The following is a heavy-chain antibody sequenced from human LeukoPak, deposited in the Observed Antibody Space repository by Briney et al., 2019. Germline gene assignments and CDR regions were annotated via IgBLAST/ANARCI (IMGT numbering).Heavy chain of an antibody. CDR2: IYYSGST. V-gene: IGHV4-61*01. CDR1: GGSVSSGSYY. Sequence: SETLSLTCTVSGGSVSSGSYYWSWIRQPPGKGLEWIGYIYYSGSTNYNPSLKSRVTISVDTSKNQFSLKPSSVTAADTAVYYCARSYGDYGDYWGQGTLVTVSS. D-gene: IGHD4-17*01. CDR3: ARSYGDYGDY. J-gene: IGHJ4*02.